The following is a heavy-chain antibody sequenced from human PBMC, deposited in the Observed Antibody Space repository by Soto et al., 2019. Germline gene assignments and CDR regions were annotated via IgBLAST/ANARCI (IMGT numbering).Heavy chain of an antibody. V-gene: IGHV7-4-1*01. CDR1: GYNFNSHS. CDR3: ASDSASGSFDY. Sequence: QVQLVQSGSESMQPGASVKVSCKGSGYNFNSHSINWLRQAPGQGLEWMGWINPNTGNPTYEQGFTGRCDFSVDTAFSTVYLQIFSLKAYDSAVYYCASDSASGSFDYWGQGTQVTVAS. D-gene: IGHD1-26*01. J-gene: IGHJ4*02. CDR2: INPNTGNP.